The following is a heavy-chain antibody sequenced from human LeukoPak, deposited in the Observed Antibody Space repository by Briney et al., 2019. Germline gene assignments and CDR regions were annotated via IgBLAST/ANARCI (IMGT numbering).Heavy chain of an antibody. CDR2: ISSSSSTI. V-gene: IGHV3-48*04. D-gene: IGHD6-13*01. Sequence: GGSLRLSCAASGFTFSSYSMNWVRQAPGKGLEWVSYISSSSSTIYYADSVKVRFTISRDNAKNSLYLQMNSLRAEDTAVYYCARGLIAAGDYFDYWGQGTLVTVSS. CDR1: GFTFSSYS. J-gene: IGHJ4*02. CDR3: ARGLIAAGDYFDY.